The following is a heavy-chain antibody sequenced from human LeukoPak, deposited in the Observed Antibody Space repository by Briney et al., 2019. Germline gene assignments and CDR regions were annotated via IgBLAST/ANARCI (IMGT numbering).Heavy chain of an antibody. CDR3: ARDPGSGYGDGDY. CDR1: GFTFSSYS. J-gene: IGHJ4*02. D-gene: IGHD4-17*01. V-gene: IGHV3-21*01. CDR2: ISSSSSYI. Sequence: GKSLRLSCAVSGFTFSSYSMNWVRQAPGKGLEWVSSISSSSSYIYYADSVKGRFTISRDNAKNSLYLQMNSLRAEDTAVYYCARDPGSGYGDGDYWGQGTLVTVSS.